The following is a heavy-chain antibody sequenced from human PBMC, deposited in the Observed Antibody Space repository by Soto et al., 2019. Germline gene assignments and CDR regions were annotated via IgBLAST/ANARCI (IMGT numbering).Heavy chain of an antibody. D-gene: IGHD3-9*01. CDR2: INPNSGGT. CDR1: GYTFTGYY. J-gene: IGHJ6*03. V-gene: IGHV1-2*04. Sequence: QVQLVQSGAEVKKPGASVKVSCKASGYTFTGYYMHWVRQAPGQGLEWMGWINPNSGGTNYAQKFQGWVTMTRDTSISTAYMELSRLRSDDTAVYYCARDRAYYDILTGSYYSYYYMDVWGKGTTVTVSS. CDR3: ARDRAYYDILTGSYYSYYYMDV.